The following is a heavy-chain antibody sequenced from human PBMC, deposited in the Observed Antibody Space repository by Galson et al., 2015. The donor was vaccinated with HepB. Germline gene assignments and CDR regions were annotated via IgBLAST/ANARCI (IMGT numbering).Heavy chain of an antibody. CDR3: ARIREDTAMAPVELDY. D-gene: IGHD5-18*01. V-gene: IGHV5-51*01. CDR2: IYPGDSDT. J-gene: IGHJ4*02. Sequence: QSGAEVKKPGESLRISCKGSGYSFTSYWIGWVRQMPGKGLEWMGIIYPGDSDTRYSPSFQGQVTISADKSISTAYLQWSSLKASDTAMYYCARIREDTAMAPVELDYWGQGTLVTVSS. CDR1: GYSFTSYW.